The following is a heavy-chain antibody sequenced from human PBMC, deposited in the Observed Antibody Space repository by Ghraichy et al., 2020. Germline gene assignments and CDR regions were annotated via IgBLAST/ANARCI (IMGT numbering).Heavy chain of an antibody. J-gene: IGHJ5*02. CDR1: GFTFSSYA. CDR3: AKDLLQLVDNWFDP. D-gene: IGHD6-13*01. Sequence: GESLNISCAASGFTFSSYAMSWVRQAPGKGLEWVSAISGSGGSTYYADSVKGRFTISRDNSKNTLYLQMNSLRAEDTAVYYCAKDLLQLVDNWFDPWGQGTLVTVSS. CDR2: ISGSGGST. V-gene: IGHV3-23*01.